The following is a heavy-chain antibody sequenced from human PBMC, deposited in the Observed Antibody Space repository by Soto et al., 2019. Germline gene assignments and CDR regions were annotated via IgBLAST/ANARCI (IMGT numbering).Heavy chain of an antibody. Sequence: QVQLQESGPGLVKPSETLSLTCTVSGGSISSYYWSWIRQPPGKGLEWIGYIYYSGSTNYNPSLKSRVTISVDTSKNQFSLKLSSVTAADTAVYYCARGAYSSSWYYFDYWGQGTLVTVSS. J-gene: IGHJ4*02. D-gene: IGHD6-13*01. CDR3: ARGAYSSSWYYFDY. V-gene: IGHV4-59*08. CDR1: GGSISSYY. CDR2: IYYSGST.